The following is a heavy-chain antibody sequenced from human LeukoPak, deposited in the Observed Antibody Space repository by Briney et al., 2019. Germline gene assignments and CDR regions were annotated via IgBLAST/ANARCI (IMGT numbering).Heavy chain of an antibody. CDR2: INEDGSTT. CDR3: VRDLGGRSGH. V-gene: IGHV3-74*01. J-gene: IGHJ4*02. CDR1: GFTFSSNW. D-gene: IGHD1-26*01. Sequence: GGSLRLSCAASGFTFSSNWMHWVRQAPGKGLVWVSRINEDGSTTNYADSVKGRSTIFRDNAKNTLYLQMSSLRAEDTAVYYCVRDLGGRSGHWGQGTLVTVSS.